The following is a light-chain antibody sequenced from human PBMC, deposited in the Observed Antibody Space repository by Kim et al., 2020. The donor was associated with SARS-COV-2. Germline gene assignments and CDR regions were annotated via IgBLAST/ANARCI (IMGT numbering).Light chain of an antibody. Sequence: SSELTQDPAVSVALGQTVRITCQGDSLRSYYASWYQQKPGQDPVLVIYGKNKRPSGIPDRFSGSSSGNTASWTITGAQAEDEADYYCNSRDSSGHVVFGG. V-gene: IGLV3-19*01. CDR1: SLRSYY. J-gene: IGLJ2*01. CDR2: GKN. CDR3: NSRDSSGHVV.